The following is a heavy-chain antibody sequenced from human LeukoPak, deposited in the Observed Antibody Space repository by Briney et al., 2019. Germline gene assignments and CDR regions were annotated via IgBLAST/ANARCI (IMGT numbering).Heavy chain of an antibody. J-gene: IGHJ4*02. CDR2: IYDRERT. Sequence: PSETLSLTCSVSGGSVTGVYWSWIRQPPGKGLEWIGSIYDRERTNDNPSLKSRVTISVDTSKNQFSLKLTSAIAADTAIYYCPRHRLTDGLMDWGQGTLVTVSS. D-gene: IGHD3-9*01. V-gene: IGHV4-59*08. CDR3: PRHRLTDGLMD. CDR1: GGSVTGVY.